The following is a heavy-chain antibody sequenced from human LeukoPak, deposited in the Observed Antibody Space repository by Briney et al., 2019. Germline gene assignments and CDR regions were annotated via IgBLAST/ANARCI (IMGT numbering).Heavy chain of an antibody. V-gene: IGHV3-48*03. J-gene: IGHJ4*02. D-gene: IGHD6-13*01. Sequence: GGSLRLSCAASGLTFSSYEMNWVRQSPGEGVEGISYISSASNMIYYAESVKGRFTISRDNAKNSLYLQMNSLRAEDTAVYYCATASGSWYRYYFDSWGQGILVTVSS. CDR1: GLTFSSYE. CDR2: ISSASNMI. CDR3: ATASGSWYRYYFDS.